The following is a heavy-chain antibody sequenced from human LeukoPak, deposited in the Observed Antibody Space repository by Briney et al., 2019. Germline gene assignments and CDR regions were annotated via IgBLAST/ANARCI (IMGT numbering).Heavy chain of an antibody. CDR3: AREYQFLEWLYFDY. J-gene: IGHJ4*02. D-gene: IGHD3-3*01. CDR1: GFTFSSYG. Sequence: GGSLRLSCVVSGFTFSSYGFHWVRQAPGKGLEWVANIKQDGSEKYYVDSVKGRFTISRDNAKNSLYLQMNSLRAEDTAVYYCAREYQFLEWLYFDYWGQGTLVTVSS. CDR2: IKQDGSEK. V-gene: IGHV3-7*03.